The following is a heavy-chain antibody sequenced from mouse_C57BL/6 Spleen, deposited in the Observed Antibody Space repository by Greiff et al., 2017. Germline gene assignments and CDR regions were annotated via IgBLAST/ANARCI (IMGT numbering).Heavy chain of an antibody. D-gene: IGHD2-10*02. Sequence: QVQLQQPGAELVRPGSSVKLSCKASGYTFTSYWMHWVKQRPIQGLEWIGNIDPSDSETHYNQKFKDKATLTVDKSSCTAYMQLSSLASEDSAVDYWAREGVYGTLGYWGQGTTLTVSS. CDR1: GYTFTSYW. CDR2: IDPSDSET. CDR3: AREGVYGTLGY. V-gene: IGHV1-52*01. J-gene: IGHJ2*01.